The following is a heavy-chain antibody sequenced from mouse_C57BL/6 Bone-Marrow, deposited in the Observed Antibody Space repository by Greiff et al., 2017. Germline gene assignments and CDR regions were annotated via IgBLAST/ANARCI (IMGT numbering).Heavy chain of an antibody. Sequence: EVMLVESEGGLVQPGSSMKLSCTASGFTFSDYYMAWVRQVPEKGLEWVANINYDGSSTYYLDSLKGRFIISRDNAKNILYLQMSSLKSEDTATYCCARDYGSSYGYFDYWGQGTTLTVSS. CDR3: ARDYGSSYGYFDY. J-gene: IGHJ2*01. CDR1: GFTFSDYY. CDR2: INYDGSST. D-gene: IGHD1-1*01. V-gene: IGHV5-16*01.